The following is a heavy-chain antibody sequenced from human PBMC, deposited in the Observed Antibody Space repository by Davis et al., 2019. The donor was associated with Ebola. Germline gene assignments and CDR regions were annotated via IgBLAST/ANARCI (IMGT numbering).Heavy chain of an antibody. D-gene: IGHD2-8*02. CDR3: ARDPIKHCTGGVCQGGVDY. CDR2: IIPIFGTA. J-gene: IGHJ4*02. CDR1: GFTFSSYA. Sequence: SVTVSCKASGFTFSSYAISWVRQAPGQGLELMGGIIPIFGTANYAQKFQGRVTITADESTSTAYMELRSLRSDDTAVYYCARDPIKHCTGGVCQGGVDYWGQGTLVTVSS. V-gene: IGHV1-69*13.